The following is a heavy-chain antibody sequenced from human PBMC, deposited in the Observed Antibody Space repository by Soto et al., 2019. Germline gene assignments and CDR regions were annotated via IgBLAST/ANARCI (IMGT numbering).Heavy chain of an antibody. J-gene: IGHJ5*02. CDR2: IYWDDDK. CDR3: AHAPEYYCARERSSTSCYFFDP. Sequence: SGPTLVNPTQTLTLTCTFSGFSLSTSGVGVGWIRQPPRKALEWLALIYWDDDKRYSPSLKSRLTITKDTSKNQVVLTMTNMDPVDTATYYCAHAPEYYCARERSSTSCYFFDPWGQGTLVTVSS. CDR1: GFSLSTSGVG. D-gene: IGHD2-2*01. V-gene: IGHV2-5*02.